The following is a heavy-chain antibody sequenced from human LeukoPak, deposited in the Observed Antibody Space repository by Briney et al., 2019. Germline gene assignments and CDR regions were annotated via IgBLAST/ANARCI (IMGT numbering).Heavy chain of an antibody. Sequence: ASVKVSCKASGYTFTSYDINWVRQATGQGLEWMGWMNPNSGNTGYAQKFQGRVTMTRNTSISTAYMELSSLRSEDTAVYYCASIPCSSTSCRSYYYYGMDVWGQGTTVTVSS. J-gene: IGHJ6*02. D-gene: IGHD2-2*01. CDR1: GYTFTSYD. CDR2: MNPNSGNT. CDR3: ASIPCSSTSCRSYYYYGMDV. V-gene: IGHV1-8*01.